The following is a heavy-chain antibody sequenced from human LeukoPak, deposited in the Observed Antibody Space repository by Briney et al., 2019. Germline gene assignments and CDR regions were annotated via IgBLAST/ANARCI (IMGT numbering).Heavy chain of an antibody. Sequence: GGSLRLSCAASGFTFSSYWMSWVRQAPGKGLEWVANIKQDGSEKYYVDSVNGRFTISRDNAKNSLYLQMNGLRAEDTAVYYCARESGSGYFAFDIWGQGTMVTVSS. D-gene: IGHD3-22*01. V-gene: IGHV3-7*01. J-gene: IGHJ3*02. CDR1: GFTFSSYW. CDR2: IKQDGSEK. CDR3: ARESGSGYFAFDI.